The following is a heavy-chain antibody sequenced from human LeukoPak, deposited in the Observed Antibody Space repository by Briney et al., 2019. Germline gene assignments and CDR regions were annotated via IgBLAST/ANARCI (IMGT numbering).Heavy chain of an antibody. Sequence: GGSLRLSCAASGFTFSSYAMSWVRQAPGKGLEWVSGISLDGATTYYAGSVEGRFTISRDNSKNTLYLQMNSLRADDTAVYYCVKDHGWLLYSWGQGTLVNVSS. CDR1: GFTFSSYA. CDR2: ISLDGATT. CDR3: VKDHGWLLYS. J-gene: IGHJ4*02. V-gene: IGHV3-23*01. D-gene: IGHD3-9*01.